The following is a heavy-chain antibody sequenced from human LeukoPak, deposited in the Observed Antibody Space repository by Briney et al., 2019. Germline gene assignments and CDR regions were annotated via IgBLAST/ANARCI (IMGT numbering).Heavy chain of an antibody. V-gene: IGHV3-64D*06. Sequence: GGSLRLSCAESRKRFGGYEMRSVRQAPGKGLEYVSAISSNGGSTYYADSVKGRFTISRDNSKNTLYLQMSSLRAEDTAVYYCVKGSGYDSPPGYWGQGTLVTVSS. CDR2: ISSNGGST. CDR3: VKGSGYDSPPGY. CDR1: RKRFGGYE. J-gene: IGHJ4*02. D-gene: IGHD5-12*01.